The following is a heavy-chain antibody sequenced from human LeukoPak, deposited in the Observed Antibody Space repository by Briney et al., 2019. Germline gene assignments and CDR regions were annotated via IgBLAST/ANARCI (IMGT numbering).Heavy chain of an antibody. D-gene: IGHD3-16*02. CDR1: GGSISSSSYY. J-gene: IGHJ4*02. V-gene: IGHV4-61*01. Sequence: SETLSLTCTVSGGSISSSSYYWSWIRQPPGKGLEWIGYIYYSGSTNYNPSLKSRVTISVDTSKNQFSLKLSSVTAADTAVYYCARGNVWGSYRYGSGYYFDYWGQGTLVTVSS. CDR2: IYYSGST. CDR3: ARGNVWGSYRYGSGYYFDY.